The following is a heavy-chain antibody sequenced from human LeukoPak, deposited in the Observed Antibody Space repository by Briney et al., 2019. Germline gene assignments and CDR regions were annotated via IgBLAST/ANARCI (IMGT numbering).Heavy chain of an antibody. CDR3: TRDLAAVPGPRMDV. D-gene: IGHD6-19*01. Sequence: PGGSLRLSCAASGFIFSSYYMSWVRQAPGKGLEWVALINPDGSERYYVDSVKGRFTISRDNARNSLYLQMDSLRDDDTAMYFCTRDLAAVPGPRMDVWGQGTTVTVS. CDR2: INPDGSER. CDR1: GFIFSSYY. J-gene: IGHJ6*02. V-gene: IGHV3-7*03.